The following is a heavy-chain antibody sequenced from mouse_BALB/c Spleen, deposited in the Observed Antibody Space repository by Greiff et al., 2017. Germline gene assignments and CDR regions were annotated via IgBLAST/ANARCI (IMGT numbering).Heavy chain of an antibody. V-gene: IGHV5-17*02. J-gene: IGHJ2*01. D-gene: IGHD4-1*01. CDR1: GFTFSSFG. CDR2: ISSGSSTI. CDR3: ARNWDASFDY. Sequence: DVLLVESGGGLVQPSGSLSLSCAVSGFTFSSFGVHWVRQAPEKGLEWVAYISSGSSTIYYADTVKSRFTISRDNPKNTLFLQMTSLRSEDTAMYYCARNWDASFDYWGQGTTLTVSS.